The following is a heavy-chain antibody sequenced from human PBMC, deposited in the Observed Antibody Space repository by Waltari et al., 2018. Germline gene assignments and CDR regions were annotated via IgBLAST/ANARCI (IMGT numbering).Heavy chain of an antibody. J-gene: IGHJ6*02. Sequence: QVQLVQSGAEVKKPGASVKVSCKASGYTFTSYDINWVRQATGQGLEWMGWMNPNSGNEGYAQKFQGRVSMTRNTSISTAYMELGSLRSEDTAVYYWARARPTGIQLWLSGYYYYGMDVWGQGTTVTVSS. CDR3: ARARPTGIQLWLSGYYYYGMDV. V-gene: IGHV1-8*01. CDR1: GYTFTSYD. D-gene: IGHD5-18*01. CDR2: MNPNSGNE.